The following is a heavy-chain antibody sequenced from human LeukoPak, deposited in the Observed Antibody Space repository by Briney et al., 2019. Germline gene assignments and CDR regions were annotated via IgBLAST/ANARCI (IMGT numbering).Heavy chain of an antibody. CDR2: INPNSGGT. J-gene: IGHJ4*02. CDR3: ARIRSSGYHYFDY. D-gene: IGHD3-9*01. CDR1: GYTFTDYY. V-gene: IGHV1-2*02. Sequence: GASVKVSCKASGYTFTDYYIHWVRQAPGQGLEWMGWINPNSGGTGSAQKFQGRVTVTWDTSIRTVYMELSSLTSDDTAVYYCARIRSSGYHYFDYWGQGTLVTVSS.